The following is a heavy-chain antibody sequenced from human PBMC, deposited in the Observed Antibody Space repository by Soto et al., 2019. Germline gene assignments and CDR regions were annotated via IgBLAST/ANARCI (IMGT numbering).Heavy chain of an antibody. Sequence: SETLSRGCTVSGGSISSGDYYWSWIRQPPGKGREWIGYIYYSGSTYYNPSPKSRVTISVDTSKNQFSLKLSSVTAADTAVYYCARRLYYYDSSGDEEWFDPWGQGTLVTVSS. D-gene: IGHD3-22*01. V-gene: IGHV4-30-4*01. J-gene: IGHJ5*02. CDR3: ARRLYYYDSSGDEEWFDP. CDR2: IYYSGST. CDR1: GGSISSGDYY.